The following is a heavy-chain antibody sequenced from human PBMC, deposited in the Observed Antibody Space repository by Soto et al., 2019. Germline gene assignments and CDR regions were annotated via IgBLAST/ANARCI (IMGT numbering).Heavy chain of an antibody. Sequence: SETLSLTCTVSGGSISSGGYYWSWIRQHPGKGLEWIGYIYYSGSTYYNPSLKSRVTISVDTSKNQFSLKLSSVTAADTAVYYCARESGGGDFWSGYTYYYYGVDVWGQGTTVTVS. CDR1: GGSISSGGYY. CDR3: ARESGGGDFWSGYTYYYYGVDV. CDR2: IYYSGST. J-gene: IGHJ6*02. D-gene: IGHD3-3*01. V-gene: IGHV4-31*03.